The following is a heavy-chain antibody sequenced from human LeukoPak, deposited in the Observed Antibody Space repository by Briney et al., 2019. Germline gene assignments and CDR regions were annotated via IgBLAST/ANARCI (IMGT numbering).Heavy chain of an antibody. CDR3: ASHKADYGGKNDY. CDR1: GFTVSSNY. CDR2: IYSGGST. Sequence: GGSLRLSCAASGFTVSSNYMSWVRQAPGKGLEWVSVIYSGGSTYYADSVKGRFTISRDNSKNTLYLQVNSLRAEDTAVYYCASHKADYGGKNDYWGQGTLVTVSS. V-gene: IGHV3-53*01. J-gene: IGHJ4*02. D-gene: IGHD4-23*01.